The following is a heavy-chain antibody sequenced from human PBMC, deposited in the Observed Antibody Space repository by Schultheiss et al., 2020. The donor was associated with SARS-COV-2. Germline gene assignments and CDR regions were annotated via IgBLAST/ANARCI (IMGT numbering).Heavy chain of an antibody. CDR3: ARDRFLVDYGDHYYYYGMDV. D-gene: IGHD4-17*01. CDR2: IYHSGST. Sequence: SETLSLTCAVSGGSISSSKWWSWVRQPPGKGLEWIGEIYHSGSTNYNPSLKSRVTISVDKSKNQFSLKLSSVTAADTAVYYCARDRFLVDYGDHYYYYGMDVWGQGTTVTVSS. V-gene: IGHV4-4*02. CDR1: GGSISSSKW. J-gene: IGHJ6*02.